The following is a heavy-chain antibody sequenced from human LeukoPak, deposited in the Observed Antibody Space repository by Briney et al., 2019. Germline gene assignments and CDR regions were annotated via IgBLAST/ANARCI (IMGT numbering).Heavy chain of an antibody. D-gene: IGHD6-13*01. CDR1: GDSFTSYW. V-gene: IGHV5-51*01. J-gene: IGHJ4*02. CDR3: ARLVGVAATNVDYFDY. CDR2: IYPGDSDT. Sequence: GESLKISCKGSGDSFTSYWIGCVRQMPGKGLEWTGIIYPGDSDTRYSPSFQGQVTISADKSISTAYLQWSSLKASDTAMYYCARLVGVAATNVDYFDYWGQGTLVTVSS.